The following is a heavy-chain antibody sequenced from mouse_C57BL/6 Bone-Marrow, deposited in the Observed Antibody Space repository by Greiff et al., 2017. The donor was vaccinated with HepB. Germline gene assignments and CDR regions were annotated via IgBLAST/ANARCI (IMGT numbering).Heavy chain of an antibody. CDR1: GYTFTSYW. D-gene: IGHD2-5*01. V-gene: IGHV1-74*01. CDR3: EYAYCSNYVYAMDY. Sequence: VQLQQPGAELVKPGASVKVSCKASGYTFTSYWMHWVKQRPGQGLEWIGRIHPSDSDTNYNQKFKGKDTLTVTKSASTAYMQLSSLTSEDSGVSYCEYAYCSNYVYAMDYWGQGTSVTVSS. J-gene: IGHJ4*01. CDR2: IHPSDSDT.